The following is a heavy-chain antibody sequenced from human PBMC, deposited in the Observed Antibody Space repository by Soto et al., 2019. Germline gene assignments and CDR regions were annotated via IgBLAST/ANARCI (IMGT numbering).Heavy chain of an antibody. V-gene: IGHV3-9*01. CDR3: AKGGSTQGWFSVDY. Sequence: EVQLVESGGDLVQPGGSLRLSCAASGFKFDDYAMHWVRQAPGKGLEWVSTITWNSGSMGYADSVKGRFTISRDDAKTFLYLQMTNLRAEDTAFYDCAKGGSTQGWFSVDYWGPGTLVTVSS. CDR2: ITWNSGSM. D-gene: IGHD6-19*01. CDR1: GFKFDDYA. J-gene: IGHJ4*02.